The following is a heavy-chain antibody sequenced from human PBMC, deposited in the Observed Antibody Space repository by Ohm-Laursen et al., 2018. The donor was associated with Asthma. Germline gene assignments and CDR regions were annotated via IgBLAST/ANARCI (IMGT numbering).Heavy chain of an antibody. V-gene: IGHV4-39*01. CDR3: ARQRRDGFAH. CDR2: VDSSGTT. CDR1: GGSINSRSYY. D-gene: IGHD5-24*01. Sequence: NLSLTCSVSGGSINSRSYYWGWIRHSPRKGLEWIGSVDSSGTTYSNPSLKSRVSISVDTSKTQFSLKLSSVTAADTAVYYCARQRRDGFAHWGQGALVTVSS. J-gene: IGHJ4*02.